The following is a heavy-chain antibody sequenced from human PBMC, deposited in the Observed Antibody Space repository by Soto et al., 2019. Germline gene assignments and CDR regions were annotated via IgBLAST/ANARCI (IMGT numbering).Heavy chain of an antibody. CDR2: VSFYGSNK. CDR1: GFTFSTHA. D-gene: IGHD6-13*01. CDR3: ARDQTGITTAGGGRIDR. J-gene: IGHJ5*02. Sequence: GGALRLSCAASGFTFSTHAMHWVLQAPCKGLECVAIVSFYGSNKYYADSVKGRFTISRDNSKNTLYLQMSGLTPEDTAFYYCARDQTGITTAGGGRIDRWGQGTLVTVSS. V-gene: IGHV3-30-3*01.